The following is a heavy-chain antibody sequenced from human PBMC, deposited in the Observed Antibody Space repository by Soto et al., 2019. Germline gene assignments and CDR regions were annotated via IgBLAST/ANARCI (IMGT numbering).Heavy chain of an antibody. CDR2: IWYDGDNK. D-gene: IGHD6-19*01. CDR1: GFTFSSYA. CDR3: ARDSSGWLDY. J-gene: IGHJ4*02. V-gene: IGHV3-33*08. Sequence: GGSLRLSCAASGFTFSSYAMSWVRQAPGKGLEWVAVIWYDGDNKYYADSVKGRFTISRDNSKNTLYLQMNSLRAEDTAVYYCARDSSGWLDYWGQGTLVTVSS.